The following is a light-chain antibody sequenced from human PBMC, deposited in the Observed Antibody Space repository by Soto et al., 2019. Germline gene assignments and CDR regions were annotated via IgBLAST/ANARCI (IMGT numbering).Light chain of an antibody. CDR1: QDISNH. V-gene: IGKV1-33*01. J-gene: IGKJ5*01. CDR2: DAS. CDR3: QQYDSFPIT. Sequence: DIQMTQSPSSPSASVGARVTITCQASQDISNHLNWYQQKPGKAPRLLIYDASNLETGVPSRFSGSGSGTDFTVTISSLQPEDIATYYCQQYDSFPITFGQGTRLEIK.